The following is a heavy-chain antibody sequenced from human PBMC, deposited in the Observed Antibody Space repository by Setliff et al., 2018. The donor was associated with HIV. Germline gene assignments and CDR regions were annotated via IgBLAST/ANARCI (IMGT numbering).Heavy chain of an antibody. Sequence: TGGSLRLSCAATGFTFSSYVLHWVRQAPGKGLEWVAVIWYDGSNKYYADSVQGRFTISRDNAKNSLYLQMNSLIAEDTAVYYCARDFRDYVGKFDYWGQGTLVTVSS. CDR3: ARDFRDYVGKFDY. V-gene: IGHV3-33*08. CDR1: GFTFSSYV. D-gene: IGHD1-26*01. J-gene: IGHJ4*02. CDR2: IWYDGSNK.